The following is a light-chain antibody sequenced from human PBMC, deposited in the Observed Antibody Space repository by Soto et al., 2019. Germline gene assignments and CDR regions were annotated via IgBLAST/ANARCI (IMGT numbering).Light chain of an antibody. J-gene: IGKJ3*01. Sequence: EIVMTQSPATLSVSPGERATLSCRASQSVSSNLAWYQQKPGQAPRLLIYGASTRATGIPARFSGSGSGTEFTLTISSLQSEDFAVHYCQQSNNWPPFTFGPGTKVDIK. CDR3: QQSNNWPPFT. CDR1: QSVSSN. CDR2: GAS. V-gene: IGKV3-15*01.